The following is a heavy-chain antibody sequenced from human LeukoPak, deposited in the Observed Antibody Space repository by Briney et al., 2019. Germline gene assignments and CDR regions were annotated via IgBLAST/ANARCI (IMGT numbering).Heavy chain of an antibody. V-gene: IGHV1-2*02. CDR2: NNPITGGT. CDR3: AKGDDYPPPSGY. D-gene: IGHD4-11*01. Sequence: ASVKVSCKTSGYTFTGYYMHWVRRAPGQGLEWMGWNNPITGGTNYARKFEGRVTMTRDTSISTAYLELSSLAYDDTAVYYCAKGDDYPPPSGYWGQGTLVTVSS. CDR1: GYTFTGYY. J-gene: IGHJ4*02.